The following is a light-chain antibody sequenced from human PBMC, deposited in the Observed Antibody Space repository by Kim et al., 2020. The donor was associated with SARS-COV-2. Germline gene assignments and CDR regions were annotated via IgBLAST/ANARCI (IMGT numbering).Light chain of an antibody. J-gene: IGKJ2*01. CDR2: GAS. V-gene: IGKV3-15*01. Sequence: SPGERATPSCRASQSVSSNLAWYQQKPGQAPRLLIYGASTRATGIPARFSGSGSGTEFTLTISSLQSEDFAVYYCQQYNNWPPAYTFGQGTKLEI. CDR1: QSVSSN. CDR3: QQYNNWPPAYT.